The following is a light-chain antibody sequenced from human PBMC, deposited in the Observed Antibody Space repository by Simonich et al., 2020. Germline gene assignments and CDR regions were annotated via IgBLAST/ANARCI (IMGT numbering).Light chain of an antibody. CDR2: EDN. J-gene: IGLJ2*01. V-gene: IGLV6-57*01. CDR3: QSYDSSNVV. Sequence: NFMLTQPHSVSESPGKTVTISCTRSSGSIASNYLQWYQQRPSSSPTTVIYEDNQRPSGVPDRFSGSIDSSSNSASLTFSGLKTEDEADYYCQSYDSSNVVFGGGTKLTVL. CDR1: SGSIASNY.